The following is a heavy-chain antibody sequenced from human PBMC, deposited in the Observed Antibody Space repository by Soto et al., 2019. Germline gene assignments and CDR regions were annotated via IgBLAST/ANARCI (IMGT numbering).Heavy chain of an antibody. D-gene: IGHD2-21*02. CDR3: AKGSSFSSRRLHNWFDP. CDR2: ISYDGGDK. J-gene: IGHJ5*02. Sequence: QVQLVESGGGVVQPGRSLRLSCAASGFTFSSYGMHWVRQAPGKGLEWVAVISYDGGDKYYADSVKGRFTISRDNSKNTLYLQMNSLRPEDTAVYYCAKGSSFSSRRLHNWFDPWGQGTLVTVSS. CDR1: GFTFSSYG. V-gene: IGHV3-30*18.